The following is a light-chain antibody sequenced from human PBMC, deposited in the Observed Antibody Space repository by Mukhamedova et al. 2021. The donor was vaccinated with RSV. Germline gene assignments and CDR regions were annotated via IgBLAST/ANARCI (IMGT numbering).Light chain of an antibody. CDR3: QQSYGAPYS. CDR2: AAS. Sequence: WYQRRVHGKAPNLLISAASTLQSGVPSRFSGSGSGTDFTLTISSLQPEDFETYYCQQSYGAPYSFGQGTKLEIK. J-gene: IGKJ2*03. V-gene: IGKV1-39*01.